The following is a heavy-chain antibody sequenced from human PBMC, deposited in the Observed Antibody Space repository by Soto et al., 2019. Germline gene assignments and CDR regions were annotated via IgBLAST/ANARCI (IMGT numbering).Heavy chain of an antibody. CDR1: GGSISSYY. CDR3: AATGCSSTSCFHYYYYGMDV. D-gene: IGHD2-2*01. J-gene: IGHJ6*02. V-gene: IGHV4-59*01. Sequence: PSETLSLTCTVSGGSISSYYWSWIRQPPGKGLEWIGYIYYSGSTNYNPSLKSRVTISVDTSKNQFSLKLSSVTAADTAVYYCAATGCSSTSCFHYYYYGMDVWGQGTTVTVSS. CDR2: IYYSGST.